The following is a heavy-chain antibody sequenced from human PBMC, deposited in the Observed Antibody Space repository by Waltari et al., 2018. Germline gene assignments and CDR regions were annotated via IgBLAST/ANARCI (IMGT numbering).Heavy chain of an antibody. V-gene: IGHV4-38-2*02. CDR3: ARVPPEDVVSPREAFDI. D-gene: IGHD1-26*01. CDR2: IYHSGST. J-gene: IGHJ3*02. Sequence: QVQLQESGPGLVQPSETLSLTCTVSGDSISRGYYWGWSRQPPGKGMEWIGSIYHSGSTYYNPSLKSRVTISVDTSKNQFSLKLSSVTAADTAVYYCARVPPEDVVSPREAFDIWGQGTMVTVSS. CDR1: GDSISRGYY.